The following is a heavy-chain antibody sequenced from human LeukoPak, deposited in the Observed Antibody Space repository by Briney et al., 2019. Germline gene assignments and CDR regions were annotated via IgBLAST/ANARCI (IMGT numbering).Heavy chain of an antibody. J-gene: IGHJ4*02. CDR3: ARGAALLYFFDY. V-gene: IGHV1-18*04. D-gene: IGHD2-21*01. Sequence: GASVTVSCTASGYTFTSYGISWVRQAPGQGLEWMGWISAYNGNTNYAQRLQGRVTMTTDTSTSTAYMELRSLRSDDTAVYYCARGAALLYFFDYWGQGTLVTVSS. CDR1: GYTFTSYG. CDR2: ISAYNGNT.